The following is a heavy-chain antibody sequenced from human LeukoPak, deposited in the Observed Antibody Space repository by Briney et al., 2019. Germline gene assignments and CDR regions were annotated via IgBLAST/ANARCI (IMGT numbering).Heavy chain of an antibody. Sequence: ASVKVSCKASGGTFSSYAISWVRQAPGQGLEWMGGIIPIFGTANYAQKFQGRVTITADESTGTAYMELSSLRSEDTAVYYCARSPQGYSDAFDIWGQGTMVTVSS. CDR3: ARSPQGYSDAFDI. CDR2: IIPIFGTA. J-gene: IGHJ3*02. CDR1: GGTFSSYA. V-gene: IGHV1-69*13. D-gene: IGHD6-13*01.